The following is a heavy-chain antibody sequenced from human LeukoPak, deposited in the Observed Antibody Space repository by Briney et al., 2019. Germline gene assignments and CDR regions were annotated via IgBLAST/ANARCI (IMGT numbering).Heavy chain of an antibody. Sequence: ASVKVSCKASGYTFTGYYMHWVRQAPGQGLEWMGRINPNGGGTNYAQKFQGRVTMTRDTSISTAYMELSRLRSDDTAVYYCARVWVESGYLDPNLPRKRYYYYYMDVWGKGTTVTVSS. J-gene: IGHJ6*03. D-gene: IGHD5-12*01. CDR2: INPNGGGT. CDR1: GYTFTGYY. V-gene: IGHV1-2*06. CDR3: ARVWVESGYLDPNLPRKRYYYYYMDV.